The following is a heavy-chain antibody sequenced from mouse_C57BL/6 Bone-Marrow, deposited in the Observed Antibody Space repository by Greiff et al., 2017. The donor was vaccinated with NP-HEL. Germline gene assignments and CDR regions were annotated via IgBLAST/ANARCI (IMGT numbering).Heavy chain of an antibody. CDR3: ARDTGYGSNYWYFDV. J-gene: IGHJ1*03. D-gene: IGHD1-1*01. Sequence: EVKLMESGGGLVQPGGSLSLSCAASGFTFTDYYMSWVRQPPGKALEWLGFIRNKANGYTTEYSASVKGRFTISRDNSQSILYLQMNALRAEDSATYYCARDTGYGSNYWYFDVWGTGTTVTVSS. CDR2: IRNKANGYTT. V-gene: IGHV7-3*01. CDR1: GFTFTDYY.